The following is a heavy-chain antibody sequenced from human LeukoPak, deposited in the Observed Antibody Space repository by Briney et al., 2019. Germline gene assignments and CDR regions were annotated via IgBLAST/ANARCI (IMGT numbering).Heavy chain of an antibody. CDR3: ARHLYDFWSGSAVYFSYGMDV. CDR2: INTNTGNP. CDR1: GYTFTGYY. D-gene: IGHD3-3*01. V-gene: IGHV7-4-1*02. J-gene: IGHJ6*02. Sequence: ASVKVSCKASGYTFTGYYMHWVRQAPGQGLEWMGWINTNTGNPTYAQGFTGRFVFSLDTSVSTAYLQISSLKAEDTAVYYCARHLYDFWSGSAVYFSYGMDVWGQGTTVTVSS.